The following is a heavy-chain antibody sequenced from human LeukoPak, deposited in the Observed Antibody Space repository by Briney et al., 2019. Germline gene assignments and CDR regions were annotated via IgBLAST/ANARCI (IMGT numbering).Heavy chain of an antibody. CDR2: IRYDGSNK. CDR3: ANGEDIVVVPAAPRRDLDY. V-gene: IGHV3-30*02. D-gene: IGHD2-2*01. J-gene: IGHJ4*02. Sequence: PGGSLRLSCAASGFAFSSYGMHWVRQAPGKGLEWVAFIRYDGSNKYYADSVKGRFTISRDNSKDTLYLQMNSLRAEDTAVYYCANGEDIVVVPAAPRRDLDYWGQRTLVTVSS. CDR1: GFAFSSYG.